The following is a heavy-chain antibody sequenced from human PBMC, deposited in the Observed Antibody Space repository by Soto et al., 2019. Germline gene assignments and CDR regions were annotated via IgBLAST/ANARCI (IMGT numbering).Heavy chain of an antibody. CDR2: IYYGGNT. CDR1: GGSMSSYY. Sequence: SETLSLTCTVSGGSMSSYYWSWIRQPPGKGLEWIGYIYYGGNTNYNPSLKSRVTISLDTSKNQFSLKLSSVTAADTAVYYCARDRYTTGWYYFDPWGQGTPVTVSS. J-gene: IGHJ5*02. V-gene: IGHV4-59*01. D-gene: IGHD6-19*01. CDR3: ARDRYTTGWYYFDP.